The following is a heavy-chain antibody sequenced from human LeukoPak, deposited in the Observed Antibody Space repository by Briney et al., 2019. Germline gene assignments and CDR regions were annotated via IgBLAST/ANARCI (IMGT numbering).Heavy chain of an antibody. V-gene: IGHV3-30*02. J-gene: IGHJ3*02. D-gene: IGHD3-10*01. CDR2: IRYDGSNK. Sequence: GGSLRLSCAASGFIFSDYGMHWVRQAPGKGLEWVAFIRYDGSNKYYTDSVKGRFTISRDNSKNTLYLQMNSLRAEDTAVYYCARSTPRAYYYGSGSPHDAFDIWGQGTMVTVSS. CDR3: ARSTPRAYYYGSGSPHDAFDI. CDR1: GFIFSDYG.